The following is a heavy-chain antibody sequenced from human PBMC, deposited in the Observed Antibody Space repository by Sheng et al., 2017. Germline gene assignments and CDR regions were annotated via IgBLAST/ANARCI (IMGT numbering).Heavy chain of an antibody. V-gene: IGHV1-69*13. CDR3: ARDYYDSSGYYYGASQRAVHDAFDI. CDR1: GGTFSSYA. Sequence: QVQLVQSGAEVKKPGSSVKVSCKASGGTFSSYAISWVRQAPGQGLEWMGGIIPIFGTANYAQKFQGRVTITADESTSTAYMELSSLRSEDTAVYYCARDYYDSSGYYYGASQRAVHDAFDIWGQGTMVTVSS. D-gene: IGHD3-22*01. J-gene: IGHJ3*02. CDR2: IIPIFGTA.